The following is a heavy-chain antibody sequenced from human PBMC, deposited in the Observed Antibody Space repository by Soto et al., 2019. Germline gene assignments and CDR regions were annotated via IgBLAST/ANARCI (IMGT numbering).Heavy chain of an antibody. Sequence: GESLKLCWATSGGPCNTYVMAWVRQAPGKGLAWVSAILGTGDRVSYVDSVKGRFTISRDNSKNTLYLQMNSLRADDTAIYYCAKGSSGYLYYFDYWGQGTLVTVSS. CDR2: ILGTGDRV. CDR3: AKGSSGYLYYFDY. D-gene: IGHD3-22*01. J-gene: IGHJ4*02. CDR1: GGPCNTYV. V-gene: IGHV3-23*01.